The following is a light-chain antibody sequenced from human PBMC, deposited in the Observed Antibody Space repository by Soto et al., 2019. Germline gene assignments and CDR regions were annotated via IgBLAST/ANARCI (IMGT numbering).Light chain of an antibody. CDR2: GAS. J-gene: IGKJ1*01. Sequence: EIVMTQSPATLSVSPGERATLFCRASQSVSSNLAGYQQKPGQAPRLLIYGASSRATGIPARFSGSGSGTEFTLTISGLQSEDFAIYYCQQYNKWPPRTFGQGTKVEMK. CDR1: QSVSSN. V-gene: IGKV3-15*01. CDR3: QQYNKWPPRT.